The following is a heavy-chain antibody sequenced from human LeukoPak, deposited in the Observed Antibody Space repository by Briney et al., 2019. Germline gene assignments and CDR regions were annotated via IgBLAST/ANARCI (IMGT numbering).Heavy chain of an antibody. CDR2: IYSSGST. V-gene: IGHV4-59*08. CDR3: ARVYDYDSSVSDAFEI. Sequence: SETLSLTCSVSGGSISNYFWTWIRQPPGKGLEWIGYIYSSGSTYYNPSLKSRVTISVDTSKNRFSLKLSTVTAADTAVYYCARVYDYDSSVSDAFEIWGRGTMVTVSS. CDR1: GGSISNYF. J-gene: IGHJ3*02. D-gene: IGHD3-22*01.